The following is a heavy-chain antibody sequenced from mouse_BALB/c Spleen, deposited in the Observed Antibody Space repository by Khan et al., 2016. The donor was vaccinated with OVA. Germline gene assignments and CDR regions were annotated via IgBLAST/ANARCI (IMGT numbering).Heavy chain of an antibody. D-gene: IGHD2-5*01. CDR2: MSSGSSTI. J-gene: IGHJ1*01. CDR3: ARSGSNFHWYFDV. Sequence: EVELVESGGGLVQPGGSRKLSCAASGFTFSSFGMHWVRQAPKKGLEWVAYMSSGSSTIYYVDTVKGRFTISRDNPKNTLFLQMTSLRSEDTAMYYCARSGSNFHWYFDVWGAGTSVTVSS. V-gene: IGHV5-17*02. CDR1: GFTFSSFG.